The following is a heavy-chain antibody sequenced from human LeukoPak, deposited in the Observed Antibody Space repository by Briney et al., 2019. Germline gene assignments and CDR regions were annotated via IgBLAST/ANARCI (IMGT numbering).Heavy chain of an antibody. D-gene: IGHD6-13*01. V-gene: IGHV7-4-1*02. CDR3: ARGTGYSSSWPPR. J-gene: IGHJ4*02. CDR2: INTNTGNP. CDR1: GYTFTSYA. Sequence: ASVKVSCKASGYTFTSYAMNWVRKAPGQGLEWIGWINTNTGNPTYAQGFTGRFVFSLDTSVSTAYLQISSLKAEDTAVYYCARGTGYSSSWPPRWGQGTLVTVSS.